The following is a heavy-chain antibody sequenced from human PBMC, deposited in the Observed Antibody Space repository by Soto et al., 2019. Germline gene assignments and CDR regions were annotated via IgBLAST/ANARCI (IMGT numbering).Heavy chain of an antibody. D-gene: IGHD4-4*01. CDR1: GGSISSGGYS. J-gene: IGHJ4*02. CDR3: ARGERYSNYFVDY. V-gene: IGHV4-30-2*01. CDR2: IYHSGST. Sequence: PSETLSLTCAVSGGSISSGGYSWNWIRQPPGKGLEWIGYIYHSGSTLYNPSLKSRVTISVDRSKNQFSLKLSSVTAADTAVYYCARGERYSNYFVDYWGQGTLVTVSS.